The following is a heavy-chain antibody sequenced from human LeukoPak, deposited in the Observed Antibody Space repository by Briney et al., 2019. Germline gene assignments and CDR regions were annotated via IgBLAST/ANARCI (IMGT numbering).Heavy chain of an antibody. Sequence: GGSLRLSCAASGFTFSSYSMNWVRQAPGKGLEWVSSISSSSSYIYYADSVKGRFTISRDNAKKSLFLQMNILRAEDTAVYYCARDLFNGLLSPTTLGYWGQGTLVTVSS. CDR3: ARDLFNGLLSPTTLGY. V-gene: IGHV3-21*01. CDR1: GFTFSSYS. CDR2: ISSSSSYI. J-gene: IGHJ4*02. D-gene: IGHD2-21*02.